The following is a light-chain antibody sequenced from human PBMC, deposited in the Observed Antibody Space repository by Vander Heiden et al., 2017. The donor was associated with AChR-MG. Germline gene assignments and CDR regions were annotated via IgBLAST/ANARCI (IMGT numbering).Light chain of an antibody. J-gene: IGLJ3*02. CDR1: TGPVTRRHS. CDR3: LLYFGSAQRV. CDR2: GIS. Sequence: QSVVTQAPSLLVSPGGPVTLPCASSTGPVTRRHSPTWFQQKPGQPPKSLIYGISNRHSWTPARFSGSLLGGKAALTLSNVQPEDESDYYCLLYFGSAQRVFGGGTRLTVL. V-gene: IGLV7-43*01.